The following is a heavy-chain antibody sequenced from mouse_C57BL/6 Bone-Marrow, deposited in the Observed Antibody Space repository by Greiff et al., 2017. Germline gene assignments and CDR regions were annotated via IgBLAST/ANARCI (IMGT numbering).Heavy chain of an antibody. V-gene: IGHV3-6*01. Sequence: EVQRVESGPGLVKPSQSLSLTCSVTGYSITSGYYWNWIRQFPGNKLEWMGYISYDGSNNSNPSLKNRISITRDTSKNQFFLKLNSVTTEDTATYYCARGRYAMDDWGQGTSVTVSS. CDR3: ARGRYAMDD. CDR2: ISYDGSN. CDR1: GYSITSGYY. J-gene: IGHJ4*01.